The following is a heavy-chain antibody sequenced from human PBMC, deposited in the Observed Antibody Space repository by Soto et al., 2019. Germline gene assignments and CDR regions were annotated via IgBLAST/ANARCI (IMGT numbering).Heavy chain of an antibody. V-gene: IGHV4-30-4*01. Sequence: SETLSLTCSVSGDSVSNGDYSWSWIRQPPGKGLEWIGYIYYIAGPYYNPSLKSRVTISVDTSKNRFSLKMSSVTAADTAVYYCARLRQLGELDYWGRGTTVTVSS. CDR2: IYYIAGP. J-gene: IGHJ4*03. CDR3: ARLRQLGELDY. CDR1: GDSVSNGDYS. D-gene: IGHD1-1*01.